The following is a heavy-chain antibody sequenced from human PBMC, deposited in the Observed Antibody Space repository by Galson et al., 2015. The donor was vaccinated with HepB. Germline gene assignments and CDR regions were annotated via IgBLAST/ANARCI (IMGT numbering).Heavy chain of an antibody. D-gene: IGHD1-1*01. CDR3: AKGTTNIDY. V-gene: IGHV3-23*01. J-gene: IGHJ4*02. CDR2: IGVNAGST. CDR1: GFTFSSLG. Sequence: SLRLSCAASGFTFSSLGMTWVRQAPGKGLECVSAIGVNAGSTDYADSVKGRFTISRDNSKNTLYLQMNNLRAEDTAVYYCAKGTTNIDYWGQGTLVTVSS.